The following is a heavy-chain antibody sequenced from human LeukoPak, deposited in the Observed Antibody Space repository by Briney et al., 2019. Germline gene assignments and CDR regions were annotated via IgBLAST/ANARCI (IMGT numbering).Heavy chain of an antibody. J-gene: IGHJ4*02. CDR2: ISSSGSTI. CDR3: ARVTKQLERAPYYFDY. CDR1: GFTFSSYE. D-gene: IGHD6-13*01. V-gene: IGHV3-48*03. Sequence: GGSLRLSCAASGFTFSSYEMNWVRQAPGKGLEWVSYISSSGSTIYYADSVKGRFTISRDNAKNSLYLQMNSLRAEDTAVYYCARVTKQLERAPYYFDYWGQGTLVTVSS.